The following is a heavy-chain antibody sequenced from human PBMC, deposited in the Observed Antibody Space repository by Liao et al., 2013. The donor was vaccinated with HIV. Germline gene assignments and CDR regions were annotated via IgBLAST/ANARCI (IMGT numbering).Heavy chain of an antibody. CDR1: GGSIISAEYF. CDR2: KSHSGGG. J-gene: IGHJ6*03. V-gene: IGHV4-30-4*08. CDR3: ARGGSGAFYYYYYMDV. Sequence: QVQLQESGPGLVKPSETLSLTCTVSGGSIISAEYFWIWIRQPPGKGLEWIGYKSHSGGGNSNPSLRSRLTISVDTSKNQFSLKLSSVTAADTAVYYCARGGSGAFYYYYYMDVWGKGTTVTVSS. D-gene: IGHD3-10*01.